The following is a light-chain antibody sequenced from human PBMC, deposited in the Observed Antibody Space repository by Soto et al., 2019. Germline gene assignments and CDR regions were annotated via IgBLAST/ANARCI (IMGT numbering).Light chain of an antibody. CDR1: QSISSW. Sequence: DSQMTQYPSTLSASVGDRVTITCRASQSISSWLDWYQQKPGKAPKLLISKASTLQSGVPPRFSGSGYGTEFTLTISSLQPDDFATYYCQQYERYPMTFGGGTKVEIK. V-gene: IGKV1-5*03. CDR3: QQYERYPMT. J-gene: IGKJ4*01. CDR2: KAS.